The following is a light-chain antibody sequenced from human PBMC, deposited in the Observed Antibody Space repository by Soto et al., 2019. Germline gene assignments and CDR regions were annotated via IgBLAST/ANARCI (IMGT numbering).Light chain of an antibody. J-gene: IGLJ1*01. CDR2: EVS. CDR3: SSYTSSSTLV. Sequence: QSVLTQPASVSGSPGQSITISCTGTSSGVGGYNYVSWYQQHPGKAPKLMIYEVSNRPSGVSNRFSGSKSGNTASLTISGLQAEDEADYYCSSYTSSSTLVFGTGTKVTV. V-gene: IGLV2-14*01. CDR1: SSGVGGYNY.